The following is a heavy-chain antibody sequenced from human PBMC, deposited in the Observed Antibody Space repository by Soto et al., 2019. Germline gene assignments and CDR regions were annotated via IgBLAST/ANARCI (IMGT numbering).Heavy chain of an antibody. J-gene: IGHJ4*01. CDR3: AREQARAFILDC. V-gene: IGHV1-46*01. CDR2: MNPSDGST. CDR1: GYSITRDY. D-gene: IGHD3-16*01. Sequence: ASVKVSCKASGYSITRDYMHWVRQAPGQGLEWMGIMNPSDGSTSYAQKFQGRVTMTRDTSTSTVYMELSSLTSEDTAGYYCAREQARAFILDCWGHGTPVTVFS.